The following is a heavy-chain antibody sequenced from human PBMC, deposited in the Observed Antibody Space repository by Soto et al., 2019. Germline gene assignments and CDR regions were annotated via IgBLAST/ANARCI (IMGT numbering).Heavy chain of an antibody. CDR2: IYRGGTT. J-gene: IGHJ5*02. CDR3: VREVGT. CDR1: CFSVSSNC. Sequence: GGSLRLSCAASCFSVSSNCISCVRQAPGEGLEWLSVIYRGGTTYYEDSVRGRFTISRDNSKNTLFLQMNSLGAEDTAVYYCVREVGTWGQGTRLTVSS. V-gene: IGHV3-53*01.